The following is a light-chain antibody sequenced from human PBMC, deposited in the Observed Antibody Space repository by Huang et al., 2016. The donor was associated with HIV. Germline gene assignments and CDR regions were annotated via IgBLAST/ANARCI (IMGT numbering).Light chain of an antibody. CDR2: AAS. J-gene: IGKJ3*01. CDR3: QQYDIHPLT. Sequence: IRMTQSPSSLSASTGDRVTITCRANQDINNFLAWYQQRPGSVPKLLIYAASTLQSGVPSRFSGNGSGTDFTLTIGCLHSEDVATYYCQQYDIHPLTFGPGTRVEIK. CDR1: QDINNF. V-gene: IGKV1-8*01.